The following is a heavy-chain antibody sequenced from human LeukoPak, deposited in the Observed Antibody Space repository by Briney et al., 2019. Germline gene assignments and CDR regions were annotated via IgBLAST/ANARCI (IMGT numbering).Heavy chain of an antibody. J-gene: IGHJ6*02. CDR3: ARGGWRGYDERGMDV. Sequence: ASVKVSCKASGYTFTMNGISWVRQAPGQGLEWMGWINTYNGKTNYAQRLQGRVTMTTDTSTSTAYMELRSLRSDDTAVYYCARGGWRGYDERGMDVWGQGTTVTVSS. CDR1: GYTFTMNG. V-gene: IGHV1-18*01. D-gene: IGHD5-12*01. CDR2: INTYNGKT.